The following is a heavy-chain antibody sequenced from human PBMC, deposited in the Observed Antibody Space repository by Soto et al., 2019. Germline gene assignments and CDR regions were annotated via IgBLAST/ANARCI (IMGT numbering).Heavy chain of an antibody. CDR3: ARRTVTTYHYFDY. Sequence: LRLSCVASGFTFSTYDMNWVRQAPGKGLEWVSSINRASIYIYYADSVRGRFTIPRDNAKNSLYLQMDSLRVEDTAVYYCARRTVTTYHYFDYWGQGTLVTVSS. CDR2: INRASIYI. D-gene: IGHD4-17*01. CDR1: GFTFSTYD. J-gene: IGHJ4*02. V-gene: IGHV3-21*01.